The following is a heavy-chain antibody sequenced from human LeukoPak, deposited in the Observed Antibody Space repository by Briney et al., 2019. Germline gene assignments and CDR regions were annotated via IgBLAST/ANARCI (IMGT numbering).Heavy chain of an antibody. J-gene: IGHJ4*02. CDR2: ISAYDGNT. CDR1: GYTFTSYG. D-gene: IGHD2-15*01. CDR3: ARDEVVVVAATRTYFDY. V-gene: IGHV1-18*01. Sequence: ASVKVSCKASGYTFTSYGISWVRQAPGQGLEWMGWISAYDGNTNYAQKLQGRVTMTTDTSTSTAYMELRSLRSDDTAVYYCARDEVVVVAATRTYFDYWGQGTLVTVSS.